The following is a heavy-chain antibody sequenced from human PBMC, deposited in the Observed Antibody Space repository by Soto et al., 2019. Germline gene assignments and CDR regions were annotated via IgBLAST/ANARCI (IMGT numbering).Heavy chain of an antibody. J-gene: IGHJ1*01. Sequence: QLQLQESGPGLVKPSETLSLTCTVSGGSISSNSHYWGWIRQPPGKGLEWIGNIHYSGSTYYNPSLKSRVTISVDTSKNQFSLKVSSVTAADTAVYYCATDAVTGTFTYWGQGTLVTVSS. CDR2: IHYSGST. CDR3: ATDAVTGTFTY. D-gene: IGHD1-20*01. CDR1: GGSISSNSHY. V-gene: IGHV4-39*01.